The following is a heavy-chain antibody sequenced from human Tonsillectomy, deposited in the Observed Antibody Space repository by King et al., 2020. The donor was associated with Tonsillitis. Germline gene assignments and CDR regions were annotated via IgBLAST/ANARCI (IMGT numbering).Heavy chain of an antibody. J-gene: IGHJ4*02. D-gene: IGHD3-9*01. Sequence: QLAQSGAEVKKPGASVKVSCKASGYTFTSYYMHWVRQAPGQGLEWMGIINPRGGSTSYAQKFQGRVTMTRDTSTSTIYMELSSLRSEDTAVYYCAREGYDILTGYRNYFDYWGQGTLVTVSS. CDR3: AREGYDILTGYRNYFDY. CDR2: INPRGGST. V-gene: IGHV1-46*01. CDR1: GYTFTSYY.